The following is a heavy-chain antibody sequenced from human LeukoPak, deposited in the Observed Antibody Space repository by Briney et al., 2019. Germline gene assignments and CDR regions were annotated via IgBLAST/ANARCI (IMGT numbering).Heavy chain of an antibody. CDR2: INHSGST. CDR3: PRAQGTLYYYYGMDV. J-gene: IGHJ6*02. CDR1: GGSFSGYY. D-gene: IGHD1-1*01. V-gene: IGHV4-34*01. Sequence: KPSETLSLTCAVYGGSFSGYYWSWIRQPPGKGLEWIGEINHSGSTNYNPSLKSRVTISVDTSKNQFSLKLSSVTAADTAVYYCPRAQGTLYYYYGMDVWGQGTTVTVSS.